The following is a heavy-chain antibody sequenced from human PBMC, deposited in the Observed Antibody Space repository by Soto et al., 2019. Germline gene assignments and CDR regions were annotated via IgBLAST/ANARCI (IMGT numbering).Heavy chain of an antibody. CDR2: ISYDGSNK. D-gene: IGHD3-9*01. V-gene: IGHV3-30*18. Sequence: QVQLVESGGGVVQPGRSLRLSCAASGFTFSNYGMHWVRQAPGKGLEWVAVISYDGSNKYYADSVKGRFTISRDNSKNTLYRQMNSLRAEDTAVYYCAKDLLRYFDWSPLDYWGQGTLVTVSS. CDR3: AKDLLRYFDWSPLDY. CDR1: GFTFSNYG. J-gene: IGHJ4*02.